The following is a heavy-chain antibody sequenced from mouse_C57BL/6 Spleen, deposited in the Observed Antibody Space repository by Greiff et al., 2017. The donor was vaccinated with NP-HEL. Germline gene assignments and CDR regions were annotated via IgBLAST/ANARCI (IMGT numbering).Heavy chain of an antibody. CDR1: GFNIKDDY. J-gene: IGHJ2*01. D-gene: IGHD1-1*01. CDR2: IDPENGDT. V-gene: IGHV14-4*01. CDR3: TPNPFYYYGSRPYFDY. Sequence: EVKLQESGAELVRPGASVKLSCTASGFNIKDDYMHWVKQRPEQGLEWIGWIDPENGDTEYASKFQGKATITADTSSNTAYLQLSSLTSEDTAVYYCTPNPFYYYGSRPYFDYWGQGTTLTVSS.